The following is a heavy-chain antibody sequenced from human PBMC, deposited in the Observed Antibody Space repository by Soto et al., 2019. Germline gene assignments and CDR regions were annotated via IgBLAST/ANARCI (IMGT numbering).Heavy chain of an antibody. J-gene: IGHJ3*02. Sequence: VGSLRLSCAASGFTFSSYAMHWVRQAPGKGLEWVAVISYDGSNKYYADSVKGRFTISRDNSKNTLYLQMNSLRAEDTAVYYLAAYNSSRHAAFDSWGKGTMVTVAS. CDR2: ISYDGSNK. CDR1: GFTFSSYA. CDR3: AAYNSSRHAAFDS. V-gene: IGHV3-30-3*01. D-gene: IGHD6-6*01.